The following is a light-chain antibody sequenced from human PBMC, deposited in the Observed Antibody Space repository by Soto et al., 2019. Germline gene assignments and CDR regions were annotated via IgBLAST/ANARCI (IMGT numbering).Light chain of an antibody. CDR1: QGINSY. CDR2: AAS. CDR3: QQYYRYPLT. Sequence: AIRMTQSPSSFSASTGDRVTITCRASQGINSYLAWYQQKPGKAPKLLIYAASALQSGVPSRFSGSGSGTDFTLTISCLQSEDFATYYCQQYYRYPLTFGGGTKVEIK. J-gene: IGKJ4*01. V-gene: IGKV1-8*01.